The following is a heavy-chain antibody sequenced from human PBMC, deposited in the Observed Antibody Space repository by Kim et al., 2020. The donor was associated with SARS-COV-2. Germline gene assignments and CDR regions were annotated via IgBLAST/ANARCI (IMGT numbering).Heavy chain of an antibody. V-gene: IGHV4-34*01. Sequence: SETLSLTCAVYGGSFSGYYWSWIRQPPGKGLEWIGEINHSGSTNDNASLKSRVTISVDTSKNKFSLKLSSVTAADTAVYYCASHISWSGWYVNYFDYWGQGTLVTVSS. CDR1: GGSFSGYY. J-gene: IGHJ4*02. CDR3: ASHISWSGWYVNYFDY. D-gene: IGHD6-19*01. CDR2: INHSGST.